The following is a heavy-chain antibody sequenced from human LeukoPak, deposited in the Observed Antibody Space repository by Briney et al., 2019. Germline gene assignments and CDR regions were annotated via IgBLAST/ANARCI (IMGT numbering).Heavy chain of an antibody. J-gene: IGHJ4*02. D-gene: IGHD3-22*01. V-gene: IGHV3-23*01. CDR1: GFTFSSYA. CDR3: ATAHSSGYYFDY. Sequence: GGSLRLSCAASGFTFSSYAMSWVRQAPGKGPEWVSAISGSGGSTYYADSVKGRFTISRDNSKNTLYLQMNSLRVEDTAVYYCATAHSSGYYFDYWGQGTLVTVSS. CDR2: ISGSGGST.